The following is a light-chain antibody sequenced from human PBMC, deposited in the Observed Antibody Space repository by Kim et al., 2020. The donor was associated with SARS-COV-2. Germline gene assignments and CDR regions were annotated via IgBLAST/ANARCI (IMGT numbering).Light chain of an antibody. Sequence: GQAVTISSTGTSSDVGGYNYVSWYQQHPGKAPNLMIYEVTKRPSGVPDRFSGSKSGNTASLTVSGLQAEDEADYYCSSYAGNNNLVFGGGTQLTVL. J-gene: IGLJ2*01. CDR2: EVT. V-gene: IGLV2-8*01. CDR1: SSDVGGYNY. CDR3: SSYAGNNNLV.